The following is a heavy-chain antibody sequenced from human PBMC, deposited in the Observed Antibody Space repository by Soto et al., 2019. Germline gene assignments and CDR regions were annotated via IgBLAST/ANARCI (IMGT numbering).Heavy chain of an antibody. CDR3: AKDRIAVVGAVGHAVLDFDY. Sequence: QVQLVESGGGVVQPGRSLRLSCAASGFTFSSYGMHWVRQAPGKGLEWVAVISYDGSNKYYADSVKGRFTISRDNSKNTLYLQMNSLRAEDTAVYYCAKDRIAVVGAVGHAVLDFDYWGQGTLVTVSS. CDR2: ISYDGSNK. V-gene: IGHV3-30*18. J-gene: IGHJ4*02. CDR1: GFTFSSYG. D-gene: IGHD6-19*01.